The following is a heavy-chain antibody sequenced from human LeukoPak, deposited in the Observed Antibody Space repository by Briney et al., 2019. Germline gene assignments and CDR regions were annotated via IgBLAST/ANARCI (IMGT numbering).Heavy chain of an antibody. J-gene: IGHJ1*01. V-gene: IGHV3-23*01. Sequence: PGGSLRLSCAASGFTFSSYAMSWVRQAPGKGLEWVSAISGSGGSTYYADSVKGRFTISRDNSKNTLYLQMNSLRAEDTAVYYCAKDRRLEYSSSFRLFQHWGQGTLVTVSS. D-gene: IGHD6-6*01. CDR2: ISGSGGST. CDR1: GFTFSSYA. CDR3: AKDRRLEYSSSFRLFQH.